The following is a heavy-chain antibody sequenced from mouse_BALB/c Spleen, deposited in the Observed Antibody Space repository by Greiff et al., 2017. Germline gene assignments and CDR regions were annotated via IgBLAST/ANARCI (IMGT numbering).Heavy chain of an antibody. Sequence: EVQGVESGGGLVQPGGSLKLSCAASGFTFSSYGMSWVRQTPDKRLELVATINSNGGSTYYPDSVKGRFTISRDNAKNTLYLQMSSLKSEDTAMYYCARGGSTMIPWFAYWGQGTLVTVSA. CDR2: INSNGGST. CDR1: GFTFSSYG. J-gene: IGHJ3*01. D-gene: IGHD2-4*01. CDR3: ARGGSTMIPWFAY. V-gene: IGHV5-6-3*01.